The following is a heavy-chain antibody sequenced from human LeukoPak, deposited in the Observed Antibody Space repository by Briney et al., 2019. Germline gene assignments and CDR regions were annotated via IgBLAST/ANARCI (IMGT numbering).Heavy chain of an antibody. CDR2: IDTDGGNI. CDR3: TRDGVGSVPLDY. Sequence: PGGSLRLSCVASGVTFNSYWMHWVRHAPAKGLVWVSRIDTDGGNIRYASSVEGRFTISRDNAKNTLFLQMNSLRVEDTAVYYCTRDGVGSVPLDYWGQGILVTVSS. J-gene: IGHJ4*02. V-gene: IGHV3-74*01. D-gene: IGHD1-26*01. CDR1: GVTFNSYW.